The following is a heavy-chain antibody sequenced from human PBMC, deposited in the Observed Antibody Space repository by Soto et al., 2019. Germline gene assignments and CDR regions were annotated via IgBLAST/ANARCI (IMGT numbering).Heavy chain of an antibody. CDR2: IIPIFGTA. CDR1: GGTFSSYA. Sequence: QVQLVQSGAEVKKPGSSVKVSCKASGGTFSSYAISWVRQAPGQGLEWMGGIIPIFGTANYAQKFQGRVTITADESTSKAYMELSSLRSEDTAVYYCARYCSGGSCYEYYYGMDVWGQGTTVTVSS. D-gene: IGHD2-15*01. J-gene: IGHJ6*02. V-gene: IGHV1-69*12. CDR3: ARYCSGGSCYEYYYGMDV.